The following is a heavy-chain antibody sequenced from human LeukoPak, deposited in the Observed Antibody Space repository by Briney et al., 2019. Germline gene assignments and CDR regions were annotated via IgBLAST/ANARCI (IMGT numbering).Heavy chain of an antibody. V-gene: IGHV4-34*01. CDR3: ARQAPWWELLYYYYYMDV. J-gene: IGHJ6*03. CDR1: GGSFSGYY. Sequence: PSETLSLTCAVYGGSFSGYYWSWIRQPPGKGLEWIGEINHSGSTNYNPSLKSRVTISVDTSKNQFSLKLSSVTAADTAVYYCARQAPWWELLYYYYYMDVWGKGTTVTISS. CDR2: INHSGST. D-gene: IGHD1-26*01.